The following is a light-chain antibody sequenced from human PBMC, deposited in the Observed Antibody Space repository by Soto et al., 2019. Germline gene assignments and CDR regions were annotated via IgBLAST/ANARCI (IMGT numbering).Light chain of an antibody. CDR3: QQYVSTPPT. V-gene: IGKV4-1*01. J-gene: IGKJ2*01. CDR2: WAS. CDR1: QSVLYSSNNKNY. Sequence: DIVMTQSPDSLAVSLGERATINCKSSQSVLYSSNNKNYLAWYQQRPGQPPKLLIYWASTRESGVPDRFSGSGSGTDVTLTITILQAEDVAVYYCQQYVSTPPTFGQGTKLEIK.